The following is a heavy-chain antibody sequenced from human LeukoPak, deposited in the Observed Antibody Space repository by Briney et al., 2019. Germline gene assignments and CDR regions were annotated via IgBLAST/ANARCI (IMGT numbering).Heavy chain of an antibody. V-gene: IGHV4-61*02. CDR2: IYASGST. Sequence: SQTLSLTCTVSAGPISRGGYYWSWIRQPAGRGLEGIGRIYASGSTNYNPSLKSRVTISVDTSKNQFSLKLSSVTAADTAVYYGARTSYCSSTSCPRGYAFDIWGQGTMVIVSS. J-gene: IGHJ3*02. CDR3: ARTSYCSSTSCPRGYAFDI. CDR1: AGPISRGGYY. D-gene: IGHD2-2*01.